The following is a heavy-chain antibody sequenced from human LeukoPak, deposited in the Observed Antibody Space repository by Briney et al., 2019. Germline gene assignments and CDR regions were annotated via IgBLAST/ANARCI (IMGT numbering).Heavy chain of an antibody. Sequence: GRSLRLSCAASGFSFSSSGMHWVRQAPGNGLEWVAVIWYDGSHKYYADSVKGRFTISRDNSKNTMYLQMNSLRVEDTAVYYCARSLMVRGAINWLDPWGQGTLVIVSS. CDR2: IWYDGSHK. J-gene: IGHJ5*02. V-gene: IGHV3-33*01. CDR1: GFSFSSSG. CDR3: ARSLMVRGAINWLDP. D-gene: IGHD3-10*01.